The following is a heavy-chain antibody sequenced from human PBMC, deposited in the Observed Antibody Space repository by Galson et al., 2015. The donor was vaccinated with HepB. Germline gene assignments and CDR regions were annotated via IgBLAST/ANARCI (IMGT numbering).Heavy chain of an antibody. CDR2: ISWNSGNL. CDR1: GFIFNDYA. V-gene: IGHV3-9*01. CDR3: AKASRGNHPLVFSFDS. D-gene: IGHD1-14*01. J-gene: IGHJ4*02. Sequence: SLRLSCAASGFIFNDYALHWVRQAPGKGLEWVSGISWNSGNLGYADSVKGRFTISRDNAENSLYLQMNSLRPEDTALYYCAKASRGNHPLVFSFDSWGQGTLVTVSS.